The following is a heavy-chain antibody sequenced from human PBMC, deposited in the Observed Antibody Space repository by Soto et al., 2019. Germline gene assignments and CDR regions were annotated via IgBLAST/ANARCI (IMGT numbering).Heavy chain of an antibody. Sequence: SVKVCCEASGGTFSSYAISWVLQAPGQGLEWMGGIIPIFGTANYAQKFQGRVTITADESTSTAYMELSSLRSEDTAVYYCARRGVVPASRTYYYYGMDVWGQGTTVTVSS. V-gene: IGHV1-69*13. CDR2: IIPIFGTA. CDR1: GGTFSSYA. J-gene: IGHJ6*02. CDR3: ARRGVVPASRTYYYYGMDV. D-gene: IGHD2-2*01.